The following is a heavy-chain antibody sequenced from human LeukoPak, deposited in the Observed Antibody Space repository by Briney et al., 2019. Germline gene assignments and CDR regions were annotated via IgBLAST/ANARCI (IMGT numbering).Heavy chain of an antibody. CDR1: GYTFTSYG. J-gene: IGHJ5*02. CDR2: ISAYNGNT. Sequence: GASVKVSCKASGYTFTSYGISWVRQAPGQGLEWMGWISAYNGNTKYAQKLQGRVTMTTDTSTSTAYLELRSLRSDDTAVYYCARGRGYYDSSFNWFDPWGQGTLVTVSS. CDR3: ARGRGYYDSSFNWFDP. D-gene: IGHD3-22*01. V-gene: IGHV1-18*01.